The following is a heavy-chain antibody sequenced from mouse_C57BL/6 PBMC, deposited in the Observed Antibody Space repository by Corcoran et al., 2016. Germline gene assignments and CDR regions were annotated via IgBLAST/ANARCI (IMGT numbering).Heavy chain of an antibody. J-gene: IGHJ2*01. CDR3: ARWGFTTVVAYYCDY. CDR2: IFPGSGST. V-gene: IGHV1-75*01. D-gene: IGHD1-1*01. CDR1: GYTFTDYY. Sequence: QVQLQQSGPELVKPGASVKISCKASGYTFTDYYINWVKQRPGQGLEWIGWIFPGSGSTYYNEKFKGKATLTVDKSSSTAYMLLSSLTSEDSAVYFCARWGFTTVVAYYCDYWGQGTTLTVSS.